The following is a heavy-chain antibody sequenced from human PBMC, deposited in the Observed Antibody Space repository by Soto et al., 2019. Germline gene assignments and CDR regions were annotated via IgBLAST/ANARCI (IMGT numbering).Heavy chain of an antibody. CDR2: MNPNSGNT. CDR1: GYTFTSYD. CDR3: ARWPDGYYYYGMDV. V-gene: IGHV1-8*01. Sequence: QVQLVQSGAEVKKPGASVKVSCKASGYTFTSYDINWVRQATGQGLEWMGWMNPNSGNTGYAQKFHGRVTMTRNTSISTAYMELSSLRSEDTAVYYCARWPDGYYYYGMDVWGQRTTVTVSS. J-gene: IGHJ6*02.